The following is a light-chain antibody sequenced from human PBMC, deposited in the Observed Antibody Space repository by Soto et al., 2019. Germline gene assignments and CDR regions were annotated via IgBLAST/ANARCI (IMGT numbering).Light chain of an antibody. CDR3: QQYHDWPPDT. CDR1: RSLGSN. J-gene: IGKJ2*01. CDR2: DAS. Sequence: KVMTQSPATLSVSPGERATLSCRASRSLGSNLAWYQQKPGQAPRLLIYDASTRATGVPARFSGSGSGTEYTLTISSLQSEDYAIYYCQQYHDWPPDTFGQGTKVEIK. V-gene: IGKV3-15*01.